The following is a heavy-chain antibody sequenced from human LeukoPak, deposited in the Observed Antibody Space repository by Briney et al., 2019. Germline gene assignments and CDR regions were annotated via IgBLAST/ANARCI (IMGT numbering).Heavy chain of an antibody. Sequence: ASVKVSCKASGGTFSSYAISWVRQAPGQGLEWMGGIIPNSGGTNYAQKLQGRVTMTRDTSISTAYMELSRLRSDDTAVYYCARGPNFWSGYYLDWGQGTLVTVSS. D-gene: IGHD3-3*01. CDR1: GGTFSSYA. J-gene: IGHJ4*02. CDR2: IIPNSGGT. CDR3: ARGPNFWSGYYLD. V-gene: IGHV1-2*02.